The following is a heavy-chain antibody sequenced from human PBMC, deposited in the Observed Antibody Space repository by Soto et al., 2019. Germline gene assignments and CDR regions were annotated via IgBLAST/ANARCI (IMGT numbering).Heavy chain of an antibody. V-gene: IGHV3-53*04. CDR3: GRDGPYYYASRMDV. D-gene: IGHD3-10*01. J-gene: IGHJ6*02. CDR2: LHSGGDT. Sequence: EVQLVESGGGLVQPGGSLRLSCVASGIPVSSNYMTWVRQAPGKGLEWVSVLHSGGDTYYAQALKGRFTISRPDSTNTVFVQMNSMTAEDTAVYYCGRDGPYYYASRMDVWGQGTTVTVSS. CDR1: GIPVSSNY.